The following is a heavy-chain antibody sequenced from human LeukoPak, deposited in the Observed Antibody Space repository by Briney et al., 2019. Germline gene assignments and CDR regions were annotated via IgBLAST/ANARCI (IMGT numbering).Heavy chain of an antibody. CDR3: ARDGRGYSYGPLDS. CDR1: GFTFSSYS. D-gene: IGHD5-18*01. Sequence: GSLRLSCVASGFTFSSYSFNWVRQAPGKGLEWVAYISTSISFIYHVDSVKGRFTISRDNAKNSVYLQMNSLRVEDTAVYYCARDGRGYSYGPLDSWGQGTRVTVSS. J-gene: IGHJ4*02. V-gene: IGHV3-21*01. CDR2: ISTSISFI.